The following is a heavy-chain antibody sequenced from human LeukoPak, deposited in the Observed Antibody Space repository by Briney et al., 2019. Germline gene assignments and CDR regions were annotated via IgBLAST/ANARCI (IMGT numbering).Heavy chain of an antibody. Sequence: GGSLRLSCAASGFTFSSYAMSWVRQAPGKGLEWVSAISGSGGSTYYADSVKGRFTIPRDNSKNTLYLQMNSLRAEDTAVYYCAKDRGYCSGGSCYFDFWGQGTLATVSS. J-gene: IGHJ4*02. V-gene: IGHV3-23*01. CDR3: AKDRGYCSGGSCYFDF. CDR2: ISGSGGST. CDR1: GFTFSSYA. D-gene: IGHD2-15*01.